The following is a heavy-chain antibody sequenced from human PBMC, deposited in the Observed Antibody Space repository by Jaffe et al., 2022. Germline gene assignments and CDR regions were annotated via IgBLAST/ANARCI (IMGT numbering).Heavy chain of an antibody. CDR1: GGSISSYY. V-gene: IGHV4-59*01. CDR2: IYYSGST. Sequence: QVQLQESGPGLVKPSETLSLTCTVSGGSISSYYWSWIRQPPGKGLEWIGYIYYSGSTNYNPSLKSRVTISVDTSKNQFSLKLSSVTAADTAVYYCATIRRYCSGGSCYFPDYWGQGTLVTVSS. CDR3: ATIRRYCSGGSCYFPDY. J-gene: IGHJ4*02. D-gene: IGHD2-15*01.